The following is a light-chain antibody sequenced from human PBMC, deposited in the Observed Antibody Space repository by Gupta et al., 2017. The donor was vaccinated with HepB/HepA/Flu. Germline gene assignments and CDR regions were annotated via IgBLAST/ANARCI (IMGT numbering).Light chain of an antibody. Sequence: EIVLTQSPDTLSLSPGETATLSCRASQSVSRYLGWYQQKLGQSPRLVIYDGSNRAAGTPARFTGSWSGPNFTLTINTLEPEDFAFYYCQHSPNWPGLIFGGGTKLE. CDR3: QHSPNWPGLI. CDR1: QSVSRY. CDR2: DGS. J-gene: IGKJ4*01. V-gene: IGKV3-11*01.